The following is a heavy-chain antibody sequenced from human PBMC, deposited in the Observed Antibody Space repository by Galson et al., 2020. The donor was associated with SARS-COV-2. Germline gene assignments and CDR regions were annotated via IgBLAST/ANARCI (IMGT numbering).Heavy chain of an antibody. CDR1: GGSISSSSYY. CDR2: IYYSGST. V-gene: IGHV4-39*01. CDR3: ARQTYIWFGELPLWFDP. D-gene: IGHD3-10*01. J-gene: IGHJ5*02. Sequence: SQTLSLTCTVSGGSISSSSYYWGWIRQPPGKGLEWIGSIYYSGSTYYNPSLKSRVTISVDTSKNQFSLKLSSVTAADTAVYYCARQTYIWFGELPLWFDPWGQGTLVTVFS.